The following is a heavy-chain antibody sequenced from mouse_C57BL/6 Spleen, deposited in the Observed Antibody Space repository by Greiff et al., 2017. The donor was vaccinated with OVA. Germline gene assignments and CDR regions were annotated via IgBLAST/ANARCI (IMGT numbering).Heavy chain of an antibody. Sequence: QVQLQQPGAELVRPGSSVKLSCKASGYTFTSYWMHWVKQRPIQGLEWIGNIDPSDSDTHYNHKFKDKATLTVDKSSSTAYMQLSSLTSEDSAVYYCARCYYGNSPFAYWGQGTLVTVSA. D-gene: IGHD1-1*01. V-gene: IGHV1-52*01. CDR1: GYTFTSYW. CDR3: ARCYYGNSPFAY. J-gene: IGHJ3*01. CDR2: IDPSDSDT.